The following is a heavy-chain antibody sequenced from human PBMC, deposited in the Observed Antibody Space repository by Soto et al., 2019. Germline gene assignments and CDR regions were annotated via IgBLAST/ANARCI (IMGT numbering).Heavy chain of an antibody. CDR3: ARRGYSGYDTFDY. CDR2: IYHSGST. Sequence: SETLSLTCAVSGGSISSGGYSWSWIRQPPGKGLEWIGYIYHSGSTYYNPSLKSRVTISVDTSKNQFSLKLSSVTAADTAVYYCARRGYSGYDTFDYWGQGTLVTVS. J-gene: IGHJ4*02. CDR1: GGSISSGGYS. D-gene: IGHD5-12*01. V-gene: IGHV4-30-2*01.